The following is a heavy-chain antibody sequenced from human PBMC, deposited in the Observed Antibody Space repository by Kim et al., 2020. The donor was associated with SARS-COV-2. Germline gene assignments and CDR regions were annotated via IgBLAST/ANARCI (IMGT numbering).Heavy chain of an antibody. V-gene: IGHV3-33*01. CDR2: IWYDGSNK. Sequence: GGSLRLSCAASGFTFSSYGMHWVRQAPGKGLEWVAVIWYDGSNKYYADSVKGRFTISRDNSKNTLYLQMNSLRAEDTAVYYCAREEVVNLWSVYHRYDAMDVWGQGTTVTVSS. D-gene: IGHD3-3*01. J-gene: IGHJ6*02. CDR3: AREEVVNLWSVYHRYDAMDV. CDR1: GFTFSSYG.